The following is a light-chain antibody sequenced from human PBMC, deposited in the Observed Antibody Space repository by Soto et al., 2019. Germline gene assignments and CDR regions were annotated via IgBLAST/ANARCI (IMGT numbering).Light chain of an antibody. J-gene: IGLJ2*01. CDR1: TGAVTSGHY. CDR2: DTS. CDR3: LLSYSGARQV. V-gene: IGLV7-46*01. Sequence: QAVVTQEPSLTVSPGGTVTLTCGSSTGAVTSGHYPYWFQQKPGQAPRTLIYDTSIKHSWTPARFSGSLLGGKAALTLSGAQPEDEAEYYCLLSYSGARQVFGGGTKLTVL.